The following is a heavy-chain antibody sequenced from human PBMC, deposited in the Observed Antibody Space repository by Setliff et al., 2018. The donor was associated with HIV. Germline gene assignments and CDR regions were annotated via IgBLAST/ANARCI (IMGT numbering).Heavy chain of an antibody. V-gene: IGHV1-3*01. CDR1: GYTFTSYA. J-gene: IGHJ6*04. D-gene: IGHD3-3*01. Sequence: ASVKVSCKASGYTFTSYAMHWVRQAPGQRLEWMGWINAGNGNTKYSQKFQGRATITRDTSASTAYMELSSLRSEDTAVYYCARDAPAEYYDFWSGYILWDVWGKGTTVTVSS. CDR2: INAGNGNT. CDR3: ARDAPAEYYDFWSGYILWDV.